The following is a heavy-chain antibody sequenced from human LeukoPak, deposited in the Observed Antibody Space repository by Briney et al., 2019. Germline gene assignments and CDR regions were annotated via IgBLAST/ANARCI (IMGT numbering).Heavy chain of an antibody. CDR1: GFTFSSYA. D-gene: IGHD5-18*01. V-gene: IGHV3-23*01. J-gene: IGHJ4*02. CDR3: AKDAGGFGYGYFDY. Sequence: PGGSLRLSCAASGFTFSSYAMSWVRQAPGKGLEWVSAISGSGGSTYYADSVKGRFTISRDNSKDALYLQMNGLRAEDTAVYYCAKDAGGFGYGYFDYWGQGTLVTVSS. CDR2: ISGSGGST.